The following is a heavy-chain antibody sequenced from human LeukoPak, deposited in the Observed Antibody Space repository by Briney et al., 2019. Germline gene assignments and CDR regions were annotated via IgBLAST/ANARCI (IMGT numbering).Heavy chain of an antibody. D-gene: IGHD3-16*02. J-gene: IGHJ4*02. Sequence: PSETLSLTCTVSGGSISSYYWGWTRQPPGKGLEWIGSIYYSGSTYYNPSLKSRVTISVDTSKNQFSLKLSSVTAADTAVYYCARGHPNWGSYLWGQGTLVTVSS. CDR3: ARGHPNWGSYL. V-gene: IGHV4-39*01. CDR1: GGSISSYY. CDR2: IYYSGST.